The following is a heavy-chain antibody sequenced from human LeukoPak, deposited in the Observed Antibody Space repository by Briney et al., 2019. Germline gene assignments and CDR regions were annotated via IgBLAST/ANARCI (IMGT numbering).Heavy chain of an antibody. D-gene: IGHD3-22*01. J-gene: IGHJ4*02. CDR2: INWNGGST. CDR3: ARDNPYYYDSSGSFDY. V-gene: IGHV3-20*04. Sequence: GGSLRLSCAASGFTFDDYGMSWVRQAPGKGLEWVSGINWNGGSTGYADPVKGRFTISRDNAKNSLYLQMNSLRAEDTALYYCARDNPYYYDSSGSFDYWGQGTLVTVSS. CDR1: GFTFDDYG.